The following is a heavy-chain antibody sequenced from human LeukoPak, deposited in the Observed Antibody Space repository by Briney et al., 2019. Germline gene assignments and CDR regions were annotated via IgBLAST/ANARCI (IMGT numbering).Heavy chain of an antibody. CDR3: AREVAAAFRNEAFDI. D-gene: IGHD6-13*01. J-gene: IGHJ3*02. CDR2: IYYSGST. CDR1: GGSISSYY. V-gene: IGHV4-59*01. Sequence: PSETLSLTCTVSGGSISSYYWSWIRQPPGKGLEWIGYIYYSGSTNYKPSLKSRVTISVDTSKNQFSLKLSSVTAADTAVYYCAREVAAAFRNEAFDIWGQGTMVTVSS.